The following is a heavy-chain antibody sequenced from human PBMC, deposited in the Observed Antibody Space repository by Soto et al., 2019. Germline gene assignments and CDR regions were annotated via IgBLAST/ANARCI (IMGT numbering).Heavy chain of an antibody. Sequence: HPGGSLRLSCDTSGFTFSNYVLMWVRQAPGRGLEWVSSISGSGDGRSYADSVKGRFTISRDNSEKTLYLQMNSLRAEDTAVYYCGKDLLHWGQGTLVTVSS. V-gene: IGHV3-23*01. CDR2: ISGSGDGR. CDR3: GKDLLH. CDR1: GFTFSNYV. J-gene: IGHJ4*02. D-gene: IGHD1-26*01.